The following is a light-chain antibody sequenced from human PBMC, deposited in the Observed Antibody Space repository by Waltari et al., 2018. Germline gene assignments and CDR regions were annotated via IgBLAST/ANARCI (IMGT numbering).Light chain of an antibody. CDR3: CSYAGTFTFV. CDR1: NSHVAAYNH. CDR2: YVT. V-gene: IGLV2-11*01. Sequence: QSALTQPRSVSGSPGQSVTISCRGGNSHVAAYNHFSWYQQHPGKAPKLIIPYVTARPSGVPDRFSGSKSDYTASLTISGLQVDDEADYYCCSYAGTFTFVFGTGTKVTVL. J-gene: IGLJ1*01.